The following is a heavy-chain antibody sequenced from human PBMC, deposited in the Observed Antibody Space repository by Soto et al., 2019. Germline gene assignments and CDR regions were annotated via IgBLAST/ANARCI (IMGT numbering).Heavy chain of an antibody. CDR2: ISAHNGNT. Sequence: QFHLVQSGAEVKKPGASVKVSCKGSGYTFTTYGITWVRQAPGQGLEWMGWISAHNGNTNYAQKLQGRVTVTRDTSTSTAYMELRSLRSGDTAVYYCARGRYGDYWGQGALVTVSS. J-gene: IGHJ4*02. CDR1: GYTFTTYG. V-gene: IGHV1-18*01. D-gene: IGHD1-1*01. CDR3: ARGRYGDY.